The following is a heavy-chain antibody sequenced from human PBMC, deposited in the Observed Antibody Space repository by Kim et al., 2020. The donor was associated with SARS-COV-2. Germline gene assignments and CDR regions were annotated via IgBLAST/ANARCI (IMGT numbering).Heavy chain of an antibody. V-gene: IGHV3-23*01. CDR1: GFTFSSYA. CDR3: AKDPRHNWNYDGMDV. D-gene: IGHD1-20*01. Sequence: GGSLRLSCAASGFTFSSYAMSWVRQAPGKGLEWVSAISGSGGSTYYADSVKGRFTISRDNSKNTLYLQMNSLRAEDTAVYYCAKDPRHNWNYDGMDVWGQGTTVTVSS. CDR2: ISGSGGST. J-gene: IGHJ6*02.